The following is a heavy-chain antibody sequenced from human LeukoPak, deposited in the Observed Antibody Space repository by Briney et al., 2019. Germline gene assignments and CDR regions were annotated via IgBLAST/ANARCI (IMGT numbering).Heavy chain of an antibody. D-gene: IGHD6-19*01. CDR2: MNPNSGNT. V-gene: IGHV1-8*01. J-gene: IGHJ4*02. CDR1: GYTFTSYD. CDR3: ARFAVHRRIAVAGQFGLDY. Sequence: ASVKVSCKASGYTFTSYDINWVRQATGQGLEWMGWMNPNSGNTGYAQKFQGRVTLTRDMSTSTDYLELSSLRSDDTAVYYCARFAVHRRIAVAGQFGLDYWGQGTLVTVSS.